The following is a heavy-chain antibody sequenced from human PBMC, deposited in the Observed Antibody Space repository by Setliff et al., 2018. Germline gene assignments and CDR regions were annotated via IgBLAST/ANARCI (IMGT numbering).Heavy chain of an antibody. J-gene: IGHJ4*02. CDR1: GFTFSPYA. CDR3: AKGGSTSCYTEIDY. V-gene: IGHV3-23*01. CDR2: ISGRGGGT. D-gene: IGHD2-2*02. Sequence: GGSLRLSCAASGFTFSPYAMSWVRQAPGKGLEWVSTISGRGGGTDYADSVKGRFTISRDNSKNTLYLQMNSLRAEDTAVYYCAKGGSTSCYTEIDYWGQGTLVTVS.